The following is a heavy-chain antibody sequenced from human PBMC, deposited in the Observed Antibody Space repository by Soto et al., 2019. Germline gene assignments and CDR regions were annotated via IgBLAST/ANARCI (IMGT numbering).Heavy chain of an antibody. CDR2: ISYDGSNK. V-gene: IGHV3-30-3*01. CDR1: GFTFSSYA. D-gene: IGHD3-22*01. Sequence: GGSLRLSCAASGFTFSSYAMHWVRQAPGKGLEWVAVISYDGSNKYYADSVKGRFTISRDNSKNTLYLQMNSLRAEDTAVYYCARDSYYYDSSLIFDYWGQGTTVTVSS. CDR3: ARDSYYYDSSLIFDY. J-gene: IGHJ4*02.